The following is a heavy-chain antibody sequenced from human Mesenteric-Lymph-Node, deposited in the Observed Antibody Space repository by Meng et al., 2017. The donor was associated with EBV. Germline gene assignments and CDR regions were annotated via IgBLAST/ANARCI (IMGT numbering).Heavy chain of an antibody. V-gene: IGHV1-18*01. CDR3: ARDHGGKYYY. J-gene: IGHJ4*02. D-gene: IGHD1-26*01. CDR2: ISAYNGDT. Sequence: QGQLVQPGAEVKEPGASVKVSCKTSGYTFTTYDINWVRQATGQGLEWMGWISAYNGDTKYAQKVQDRVTMTTDTSTSTVYMELRSLGSDDTAVYYCARDHGGKYYYWGQGTLVTVSS. CDR1: GYTFTTYD.